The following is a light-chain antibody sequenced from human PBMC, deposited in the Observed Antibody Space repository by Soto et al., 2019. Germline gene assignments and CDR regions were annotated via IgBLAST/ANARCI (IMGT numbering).Light chain of an antibody. CDR3: ATWDDRLRGWV. CDR1: SSNIGDSY. CDR2: RNN. J-gene: IGLJ3*02. Sequence: QSVLTQPPSASGTPGQRVTISCSGSSSNIGDSYGYWFQQLPGTAPKLLIYRNNQRPSGVPDRVSGSKSGTSASLAISGLRPEDEADYYCATWDDRLRGWVFGGGTKLTVL. V-gene: IGLV1-47*01.